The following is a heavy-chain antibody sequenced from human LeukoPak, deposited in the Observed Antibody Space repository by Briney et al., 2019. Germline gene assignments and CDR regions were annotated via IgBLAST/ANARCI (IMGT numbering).Heavy chain of an antibody. CDR3: ADENYYGSGSFDY. D-gene: IGHD3-10*01. CDR1: GFTFSSYA. CDR2: ISSSSSYI. J-gene: IGHJ4*02. Sequence: PVGSLRLSCAASGFTFSSYAMSWVRQAPGKGLEWVSSISSSSSYIYYADSVRGRFTISRDNAKNSLYLQMNSLRAEDTAVYYCADENYYGSGSFDYWGQGTLVTVSS. V-gene: IGHV3-21*01.